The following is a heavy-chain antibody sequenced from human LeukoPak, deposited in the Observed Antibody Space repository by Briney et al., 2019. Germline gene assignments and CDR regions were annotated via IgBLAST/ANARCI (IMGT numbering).Heavy chain of an antibody. V-gene: IGHV3-23*01. CDR1: GFTLSNYA. J-gene: IGHJ6*03. CDR2: INGSGDKT. Sequence: AGGSLRLSCAASGFTLSNYAMNWVRQAPGKGLEWVSSINGSGDKTYYADSVKGRFTISRDNSKNTLYLQMNSLRAEDTAVYYCARAAVVNQWLVPYYYYYYMDVWGKGTTVTVSS. CDR3: ARAAVVNQWLVPYYYYYYMDV. D-gene: IGHD6-19*01.